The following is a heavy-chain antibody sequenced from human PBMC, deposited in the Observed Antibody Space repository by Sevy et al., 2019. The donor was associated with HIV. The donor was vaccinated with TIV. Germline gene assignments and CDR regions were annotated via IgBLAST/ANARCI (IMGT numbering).Heavy chain of an antibody. D-gene: IGHD3-22*01. Sequence: GGSLRLSCAASGFTFSSYEMNWVRQAPGKGLEWVSYISSSGSTIYYADSVKGRFTISRDNAKNSLYLQMNSLRAEDTTVYYCARDFHYYDSSGYYYWGQGTLVTVSS. CDR1: GFTFSSYE. J-gene: IGHJ4*02. V-gene: IGHV3-48*03. CDR2: ISSSGSTI. CDR3: ARDFHYYDSSGYYY.